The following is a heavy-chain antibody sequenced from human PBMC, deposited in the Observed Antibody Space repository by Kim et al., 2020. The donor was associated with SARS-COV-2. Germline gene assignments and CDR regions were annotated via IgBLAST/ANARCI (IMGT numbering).Heavy chain of an antibody. D-gene: IGHD3-10*01. CDR2: IYYSGST. CDR1: GGSSSNANYY. J-gene: IGHJ4*02. V-gene: IGHV4-39*07. CDR3: VRDSSSGSGNYRDY. Sequence: SETLSLTCTVSGGSSSNANYYWGWIRQPPGKGLEWIGSIYYSGSTYYNTSLKSRLTISVDTSKNQFSLKLNSVTAADTAVYYCVRDSSSGSGNYRDYWGQGTLVTVSS.